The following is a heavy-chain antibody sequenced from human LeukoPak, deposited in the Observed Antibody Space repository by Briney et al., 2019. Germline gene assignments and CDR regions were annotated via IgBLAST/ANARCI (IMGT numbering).Heavy chain of an antibody. J-gene: IGHJ4*02. V-gene: IGHV1-18*01. CDR1: GYTFTSYG. Sequence: GASVKVSCKASGYTFTSYGISWVRQAPGQGLEWMGWISAYNGNTNYAQKLQGRVTMTTDTSTSTAYMELRSLRSDDTAVYYCARDLGSVYYYEVFDYWGQGTLVTVSS. CDR3: ARDLGSVYYYEVFDY. CDR2: ISAYNGNT. D-gene: IGHD3-22*01.